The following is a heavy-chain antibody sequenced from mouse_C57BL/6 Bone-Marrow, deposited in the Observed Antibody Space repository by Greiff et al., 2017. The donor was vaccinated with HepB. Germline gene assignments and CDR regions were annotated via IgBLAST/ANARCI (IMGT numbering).Heavy chain of an antibody. D-gene: IGHD1-1*01. Sequence: VKLVESGPGLVQPSQSLSITCTVSGFSLTSYGVHWVRQSPGKGLEWLGVIWSGGSTDYNAAFISRLSISKDNSKSQVFFKMNSLQADDTAIYYCAREGYYGSSPHWYFDVWGTGTTVTVSS. CDR3: AREGYYGSSPHWYFDV. V-gene: IGHV2-2*01. CDR1: GFSLTSYG. CDR2: IWSGGST. J-gene: IGHJ1*03.